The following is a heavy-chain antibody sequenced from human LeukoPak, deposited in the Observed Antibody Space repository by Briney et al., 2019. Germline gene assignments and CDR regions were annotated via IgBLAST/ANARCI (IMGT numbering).Heavy chain of an antibody. CDR1: GFTFSSYA. CDR2: ISDSGSST. CDR3: AKKAVGTATGGPFDY. V-gene: IGHV3-23*01. D-gene: IGHD1-26*01. J-gene: IGHJ4*02. Sequence: GGSLRLSCAASGFTFSSYAMSRVRQAPGKGLEWVSVISDSGSSTYYADSVKGRFTISRDNSKNTMYLQMNSLKAEDTAVYYCAKKAVGTATGGPFDYWGQGTLVIVSS.